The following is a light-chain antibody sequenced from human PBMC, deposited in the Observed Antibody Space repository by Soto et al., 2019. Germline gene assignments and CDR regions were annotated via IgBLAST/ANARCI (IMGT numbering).Light chain of an antibody. CDR2: DVA. CDR1: SSDVGVYHY. V-gene: IGLV2-11*01. J-gene: IGLJ2*01. Sequence: QSALTQPRSVSGSPGHSVTISCTGTSSDVGVYHYVSWYQQHPRKAPKLLIYDVARRPSGVPDRFSGSKSGNTASLTISGLQEEDEAYYYCSSDGGSYTVVFGGGTKLTVL. CDR3: SSDGGSYTVV.